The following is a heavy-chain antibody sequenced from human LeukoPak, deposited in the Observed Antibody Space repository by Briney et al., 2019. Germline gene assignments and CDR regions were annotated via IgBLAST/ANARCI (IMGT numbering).Heavy chain of an antibody. CDR1: GYTFTSYG. V-gene: IGHV1-18*01. CDR3: ARGYCSSTSCYANHFDP. D-gene: IGHD2-2*01. CDR2: ISAYNGNT. Sequence: ASVKVSCKASGYTFTSYGISWVRQAPGQGLEWMGWISAYNGNTNYAQKLQGRVTMTTDTSTSTAYMELRSLRSDDTAVYYCARGYCSSTSCYANHFDPWGQGTLVTASS. J-gene: IGHJ5*02.